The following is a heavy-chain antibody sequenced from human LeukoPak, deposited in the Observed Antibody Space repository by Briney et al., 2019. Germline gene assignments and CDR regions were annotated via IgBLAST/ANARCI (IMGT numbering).Heavy chain of an antibody. J-gene: IGHJ6*02. V-gene: IGHV4-39*07. CDR2: IYYSGST. CDR3: ARLSPFGSGQPGYYYGMDV. CDR1: GGSISSSSYY. Sequence: PSETLSLTCTVSGGSISSSSYYWGWIRQPPGKGLEWIGSIYYSGSTYYNPSLKSRVTISVDTSKNQFSLKLSSVTAADTAVYYCARLSPFGSGQPGYYYGMDVWGQGTTVTVSS. D-gene: IGHD2-15*01.